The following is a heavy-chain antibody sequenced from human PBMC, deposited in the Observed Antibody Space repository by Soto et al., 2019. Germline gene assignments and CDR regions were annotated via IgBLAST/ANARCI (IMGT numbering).Heavy chain of an antibody. CDR1: SGSISSSSEY. V-gene: IGHV4-39*01. J-gene: IGHJ4*02. Sequence: PSETLSLTCTVSSGSISSSSEYWVWIRHPPGKGLEWIGSMYYSGSTYYNPSLKSRVTISVDTSKNQFSLKLSSVTAADTAVYYCARHWVGYNYGTTDFNYWGQGTLVTVSS. CDR3: ARHWVGYNYGTTDFNY. CDR2: MYYSGST. D-gene: IGHD5-18*01.